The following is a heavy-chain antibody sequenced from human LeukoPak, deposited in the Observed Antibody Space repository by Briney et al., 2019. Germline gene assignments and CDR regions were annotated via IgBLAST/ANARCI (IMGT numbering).Heavy chain of an antibody. CDR2: IYTSGST. CDR3: ARYGELYSSGRGYFDY. V-gene: IGHV4-4*07. Sequence: SETLSLTCTVSGGSISSDYWSWIRQPAGKGLEWIGRIYTSGSTNYNPSLKSRVTISVDKSKNQFSLKLSSVTAADTAVYYCARYGELYSSGRGYFDYCGQGTLVTVSS. D-gene: IGHD5-18*01. CDR1: GGSISSDY. J-gene: IGHJ4*02.